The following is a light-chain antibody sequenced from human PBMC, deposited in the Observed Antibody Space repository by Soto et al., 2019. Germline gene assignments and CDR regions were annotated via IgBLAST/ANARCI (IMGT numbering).Light chain of an antibody. CDR1: SSDVGGYNY. J-gene: IGLJ2*01. V-gene: IGLV2-14*01. Sequence: QSALTQPASVSGSPGQSITISCTGTSSDVGGYNYVSWYQQHPGKAPKLMIYDVSNGPSGVSNRFSGSKSGNTASLTISGLQAEDEADYYCSSYTSSSTYLLFGGGTKLTVL. CDR2: DVS. CDR3: SSYTSSSTYLL.